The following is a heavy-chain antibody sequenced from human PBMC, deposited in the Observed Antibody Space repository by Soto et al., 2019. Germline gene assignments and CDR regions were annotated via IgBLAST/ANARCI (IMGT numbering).Heavy chain of an antibody. CDR3: ARRSSGWYFDY. D-gene: IGHD6-19*01. Sequence: EVQLLESGGGWVQPGGSLRLSCAASGFTFSSYAMSWVRQAPGKGLEWVSAISGSGGSTYSADSVKGRFTISRDNSKNTLYLQMNSLRDEDTAVYYCARRSSGWYFDYWGQGTLVTVSS. J-gene: IGHJ4*02. CDR1: GFTFSSYA. CDR2: ISGSGGST. V-gene: IGHV3-23*01.